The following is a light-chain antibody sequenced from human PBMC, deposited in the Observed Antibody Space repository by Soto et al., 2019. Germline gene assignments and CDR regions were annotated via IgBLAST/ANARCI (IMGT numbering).Light chain of an antibody. CDR3: QQRSRWPLT. V-gene: IGKV3-11*01. CDR1: QSVFDF. Sequence: EIVLTQSPATLSLSPGERATLSCRASQSVFDFLDWLQQKPGQAPRVLIYDASKRAAGIPDRFSGSGSETHFTLTISSLKPEDFAVYYCQQRSRWPLTFGTGTKVDIK. CDR2: DAS. J-gene: IGKJ3*01.